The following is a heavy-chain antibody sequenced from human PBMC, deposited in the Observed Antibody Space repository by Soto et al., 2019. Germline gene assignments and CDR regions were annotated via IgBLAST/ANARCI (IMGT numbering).Heavy chain of an antibody. CDR1: GFTFSNAW. CDR2: IKSKTDGGTT. V-gene: IGHV3-15*07. Sequence: PGGSLRLSCAASGFTFSNAWMNWVRQAPGKGLEWVGRIKSKTDGGTTDYAAPVKGRFTISRDDSKNTLYLQMNSLKTEDTAVYYCTTLYSSSWNGPNYHYYGMDVWGQGTTVTVSS. CDR3: TTLYSSSWNGPNYHYYGMDV. J-gene: IGHJ6*02. D-gene: IGHD6-13*01.